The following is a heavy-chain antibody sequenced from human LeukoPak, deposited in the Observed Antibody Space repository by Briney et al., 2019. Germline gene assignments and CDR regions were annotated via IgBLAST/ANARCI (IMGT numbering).Heavy chain of an antibody. D-gene: IGHD3-3*01. CDR2: IYTSGST. V-gene: IGHV4-4*07. J-gene: IGHJ3*02. CDR3: ARDDFWSGYRALDI. CDR1: GGSISSYY. Sequence: PSETPSLTCSVSGGSISSYYWSWIRQPAGKGLEWIGRIYTSGSTNYNPSLKSRVTMSVHTSKNQFSLKLSSVTAADTAVYYCARDDFWSGYRALDIWGQGTMVTVSS.